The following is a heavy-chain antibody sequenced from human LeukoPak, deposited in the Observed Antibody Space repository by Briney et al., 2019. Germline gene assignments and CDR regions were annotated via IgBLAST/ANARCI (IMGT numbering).Heavy chain of an antibody. CDR3: ARDRSRIAAHTTYFDY. J-gene: IGHJ4*02. D-gene: IGHD6-6*01. CDR2: IYYSGST. Sequence: PSETLSLTCTVSGGSISSSSYYWGWIRQPPGKGLEWIGSIYYSGSTYYNPSLKSRVTISVDTSKNQFSLKLSSVTAADTAVYYSARDRSRIAAHTTYFDYWGQGTLVTVSS. CDR1: GGSISSSSYY. V-gene: IGHV4-39*07.